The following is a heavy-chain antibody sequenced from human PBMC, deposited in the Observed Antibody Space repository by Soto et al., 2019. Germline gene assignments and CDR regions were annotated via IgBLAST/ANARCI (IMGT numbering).Heavy chain of an antibody. D-gene: IGHD3-22*01. Sequence: PGGSLRLSCAASGFTFSSYSMNWVRQAPGKGLEWVSSISSSSSYIYYADSVKGRFAISRDNAKNSLYLQMNSLRAEDTAVYYCAVIYSSGYLSTVMDVRGQGTTVTVSS. CDR1: GFTFSSYS. CDR2: ISSSSSYI. CDR3: AVIYSSGYLSTVMDV. V-gene: IGHV3-21*01. J-gene: IGHJ6*02.